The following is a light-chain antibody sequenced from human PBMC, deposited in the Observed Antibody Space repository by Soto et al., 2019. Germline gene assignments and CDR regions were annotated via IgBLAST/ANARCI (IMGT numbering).Light chain of an antibody. CDR3: SSYIMSSSSWV. J-gene: IGLJ3*02. CDR1: SSDIGNYNY. V-gene: IGLV2-14*01. CDR2: EVT. Sequence: QSALTQPASVSGSPGQSITISCTGTSSDIGNYNYVSWYQQHPGKAPKLIIYEVTNRPSGVSDRFAGSKSGNTASLSISGLQAEDEADYPCSSYIMSSSSWVFGGGTKVTVL.